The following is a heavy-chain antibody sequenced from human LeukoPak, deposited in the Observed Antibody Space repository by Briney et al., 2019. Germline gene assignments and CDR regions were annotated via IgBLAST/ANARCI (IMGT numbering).Heavy chain of an antibody. Sequence: GGSLRLSCVVSGFTIGNHGMHWVRQAPGKGLEWVAMISHDGGSEHYADSVKGRFTISRDNSKNTLYLQMNSLRAEDTAVYYCAREAVFDYWGQGTLVTVSS. V-gene: IGHV3-30*03. CDR1: GFTIGNHG. J-gene: IGHJ4*02. CDR3: AREAVFDY. CDR2: ISHDGGSE.